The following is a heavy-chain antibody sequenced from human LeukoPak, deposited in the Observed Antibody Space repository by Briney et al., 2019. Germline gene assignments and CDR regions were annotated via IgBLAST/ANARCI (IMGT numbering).Heavy chain of an antibody. V-gene: IGHV1-69*13. D-gene: IGHD1-1*01. CDR2: IIPIFGTA. CDR1: GGTFSSYA. J-gene: IGHJ3*02. CDR3: ARVGISAFDI. Sequence: ASVKVSCKASGGTFSSYAISWVRQAPGQGLEWMGGIIPIFGTADYAQKFQGRVTITADESTSTAYMELSSLRSEDTAVYYCARVGISAFDIWGQGTMVTVSS.